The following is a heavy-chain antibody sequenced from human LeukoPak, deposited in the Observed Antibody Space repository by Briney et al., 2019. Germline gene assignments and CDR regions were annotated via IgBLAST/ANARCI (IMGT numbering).Heavy chain of an antibody. CDR3: AKDSDGSGWDFDS. D-gene: IGHD6-19*01. Sequence: PGGSLRLSCAASGFTVSSNYMSWVRQAPGRGLEWVSSISGSGHGGTTYYADSVQGRFTISRDNSKNTLYLQLSSLRAEDTALYYCAKDSDGSGWDFDSWGQGTLVTVSS. J-gene: IGHJ4*02. CDR1: GFTVSSNY. V-gene: IGHV3-23*01. CDR2: ISGSGHGGTT.